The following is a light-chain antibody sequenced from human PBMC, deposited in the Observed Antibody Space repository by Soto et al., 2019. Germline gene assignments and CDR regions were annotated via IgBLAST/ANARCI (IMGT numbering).Light chain of an antibody. CDR3: QQRSNWPLT. CDR1: QSISTF. V-gene: IGKV3-11*01. CDR2: DVS. Sequence: EIVLTQSPATLSLSPGERATLSCRASQSISTFLGWYQQKPGQVPRLLIYDVSNRATGIPARFSGSGSGTDFTLTISSLEPEDFAVYYCQQRSNWPLTFGGGTKVEIK. J-gene: IGKJ4*01.